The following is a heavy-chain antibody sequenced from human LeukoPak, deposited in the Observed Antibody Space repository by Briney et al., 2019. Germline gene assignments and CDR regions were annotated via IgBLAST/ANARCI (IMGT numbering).Heavy chain of an antibody. CDR1: GYTLTELS. Sequence: GSVKVSCKVSGYTLTELSMHWVRQASGKGREWMGGIDPDDGETIYAPKFQGRVTITEDTSTDTAYLELSSLRSDDTAVYYCAAVSGSYTLLDCWGQGTPVTVSS. J-gene: IGHJ4*02. D-gene: IGHD1-26*01. CDR2: IDPDDGET. CDR3: AAVSGSYTLLDC. V-gene: IGHV1-24*01.